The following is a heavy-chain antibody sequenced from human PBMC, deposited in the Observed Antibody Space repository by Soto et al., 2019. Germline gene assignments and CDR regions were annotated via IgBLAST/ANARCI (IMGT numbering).Heavy chain of an antibody. V-gene: IGHV4-34*01. CDR2: INHSGST. J-gene: IGHJ4*02. D-gene: IGHD2-15*01. CDR3: ARGREVAAISLLY. CDR1: GGSFSGYY. Sequence: SETLSLTCAVYGGSFSGYYWSWIRQPPGKGLEWIGEINHSGSTNYNPSLKSRVTISVDTSKNQFSLKLSSVTAADTAVYYCARGREVAAISLLYWGQGTLVTV.